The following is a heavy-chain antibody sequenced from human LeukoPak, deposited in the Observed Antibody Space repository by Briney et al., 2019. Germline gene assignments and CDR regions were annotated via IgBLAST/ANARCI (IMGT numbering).Heavy chain of an antibody. CDR1: DGSFSDYY. V-gene: IGHV4-34*01. CDR3: ARHRRRGGTFHAFDI. D-gene: IGHD3-16*01. J-gene: IGHJ3*02. Sequence: SETLSLTCAVYDGSFSDYYWTWIRQPPGKGLEWIGKINHSGSPNYNPSLKSRVTISLDTSKNQFSLRLSPVTAADTAVYYCARHRRRGGTFHAFDIWSQGTMVTVSS. CDR2: INHSGSP.